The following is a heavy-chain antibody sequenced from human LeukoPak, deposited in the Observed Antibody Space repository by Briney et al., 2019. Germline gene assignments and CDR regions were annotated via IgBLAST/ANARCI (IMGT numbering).Heavy chain of an antibody. V-gene: IGHV3-7*01. J-gene: IGHJ5*02. D-gene: IGHD5-18*01. Sequence: GGSLRLSCAASGFTFSTYWMSWVRQAPGKGLEWVANIKKDGSEKYYVDSVKGRFTISRDNAKNSLYLQMNSLRAEDTAVYYRARDGQLWAQNWFDPWGQGTLVTVSS. CDR3: ARDGQLWAQNWFDP. CDR1: GFTFSTYW. CDR2: IKKDGSEK.